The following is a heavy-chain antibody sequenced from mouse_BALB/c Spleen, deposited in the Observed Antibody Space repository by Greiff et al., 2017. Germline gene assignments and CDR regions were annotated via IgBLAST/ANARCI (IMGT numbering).Heavy chain of an antibody. CDR1: GFTFSSYG. CDR2: ISSGGSYT. V-gene: IGHV5-6*01. J-gene: IGHJ3*01. Sequence: EVKLVESGGDLVKPGGSLKLSCAASGFTFSSYGMSWVRQTPDKRLEWVATISSGGSYTYYPDSVKGRFTISRDNAKNTLYLQMSSLKSEDTAMYYCARQSYYDYGAWFAYWGQGTLVTVSA. CDR3: ARQSYYDYGAWFAY. D-gene: IGHD2-4*01.